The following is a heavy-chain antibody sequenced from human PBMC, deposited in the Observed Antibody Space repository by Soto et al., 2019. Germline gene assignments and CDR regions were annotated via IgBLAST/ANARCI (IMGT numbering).Heavy chain of an antibody. CDR3: AHSILWFGDLFSY. V-gene: IGHV2-5*01. Sequence: QITFKESGPTPVKPTQTLTLTCTFSAFSLSTSGVGVSWIRQPPGKTLEWLALIYRNDDKRYSPSLTSRLTITKDTSKNQIVPTMDHTDPVDTATYYGAHSILWFGDLFSYWGQGTLVTVFS. CDR1: AFSLSTSGVG. CDR2: IYRNDDK. J-gene: IGHJ4*02. D-gene: IGHD3-10*01.